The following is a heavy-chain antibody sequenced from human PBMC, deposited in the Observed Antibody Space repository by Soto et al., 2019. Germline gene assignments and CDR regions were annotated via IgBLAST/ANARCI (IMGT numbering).Heavy chain of an antibody. V-gene: IGHV3-23*01. CDR3: AKSRYSSTWYGMDV. D-gene: IGHD3-9*01. CDR1: GFTFSSYA. J-gene: IGHJ6*02. CDR2: VSGSGDST. Sequence: PGGSLRLSCAASGFTFSSYAMNWVRQAPGKGLDWVSAVSGSGDSTYYGDSVKGRFTISRDNSKNTLYLQMNSLRAEDTAVYYCAKSRYSSTWYGMDVWGQGITATVSS.